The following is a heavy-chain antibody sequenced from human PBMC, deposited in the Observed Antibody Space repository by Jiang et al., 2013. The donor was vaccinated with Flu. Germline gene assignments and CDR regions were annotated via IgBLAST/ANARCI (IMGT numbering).Heavy chain of an antibody. V-gene: IGHV1-2*04. D-gene: IGHD6-19*01. CDR1: GYTFTGYY. CDR2: INPNSGGT. J-gene: IGHJ4*02. CDR3: ARVHRGIAVAGLLYYFDY. Sequence: GAEVKKPGASVKVSCKASGYTFTGYYMHWVRQAPGQGLEWMGWINPNSGGTNYAQKFQGWVTMTRDTSISTAYMELSSLRSEDTAVYYCARVHRGIAVAGLLYYFDYWGQGTLVTVSS.